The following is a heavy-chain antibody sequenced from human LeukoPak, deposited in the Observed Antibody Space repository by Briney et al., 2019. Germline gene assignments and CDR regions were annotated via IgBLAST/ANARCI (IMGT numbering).Heavy chain of an antibody. CDR1: GFTFSSYW. D-gene: IGHD2-2*01. CDR3: ARDLSSTSWPYYYYYGMDV. CDR2: INSDGSST. Sequence: PGGSLRLSCAASGFTFSSYWMHWVRQAPGKGLVWVSRINSDGSSTSYADSVKGRFTISRDNAKNTLYLQMNSLRAEDTAVYYCARDLSSTSWPYYYYYGMDVWGQGTTVTVSS. J-gene: IGHJ6*02. V-gene: IGHV3-74*01.